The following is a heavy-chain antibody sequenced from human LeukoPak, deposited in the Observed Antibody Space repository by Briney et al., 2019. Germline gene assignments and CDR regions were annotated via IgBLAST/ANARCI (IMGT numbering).Heavy chain of an antibody. CDR1: GGSISSYY. V-gene: IGHV4-59*01. D-gene: IGHD3-10*01. CDR2: IYYSGST. J-gene: IGHJ5*02. CDR3: AREESMVRGTSWFDP. Sequence: SETLSLTCTVSGGSISSYYWSWIRQPPGKGLEWIGYIYYSGSTNYNPSLKSRVAMSVDTSKNQFSLKLSSVTAADTAVYYCAREESMVRGTSWFDPWGQGTLVTVSS.